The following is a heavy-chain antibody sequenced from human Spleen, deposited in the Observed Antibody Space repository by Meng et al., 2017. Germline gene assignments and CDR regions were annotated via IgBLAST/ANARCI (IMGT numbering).Heavy chain of an antibody. D-gene: IGHD3-16*01. CDR3: ARSPIDKYDLSALPLDY. V-gene: IGHV3-38-3*01. Sequence: GESLKISCAASGFTVSSNEMSWVRQAPGKGLEWVSSISGDSTYYADSGKGRFTLSRDNSKNTVFLQINSLRVEDTAVYYCARSPIDKYDLSALPLDYWGQGTLVTVSS. J-gene: IGHJ4*02. CDR2: ISGDST. CDR1: GFTVSSNE.